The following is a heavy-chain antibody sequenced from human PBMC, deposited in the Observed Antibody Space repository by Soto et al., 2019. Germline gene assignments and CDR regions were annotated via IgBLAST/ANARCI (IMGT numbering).Heavy chain of an antibody. J-gene: IGHJ3*02. Sequence: QVQLVESGGGVVQPGRSLRLSCAASGFTFSRYGMHWVRQAPGKGLEWVAGISYDGSNQYYADSVKGRLTISRDNSKNTLYLQMNSLRAEDTAVYYCAKDRVGSEGAFDIWGQGTMVTVSS. CDR2: ISYDGSNQ. CDR1: GFTFSRYG. D-gene: IGHD1-26*01. V-gene: IGHV3-30*18. CDR3: AKDRVGSEGAFDI.